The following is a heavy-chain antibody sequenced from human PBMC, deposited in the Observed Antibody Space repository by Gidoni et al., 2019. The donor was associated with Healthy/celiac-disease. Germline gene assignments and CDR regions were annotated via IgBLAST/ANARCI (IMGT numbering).Heavy chain of an antibody. CDR1: GGTFSSYA. CDR2: ILPIFGTA. D-gene: IGHD4-17*01. Sequence: QVQLVPSGAEVKKPGSSVKVSCTASGGTFSSYAISWVGQAPGQGLEWMGGILPIFGTANYAQKFQGRVTITADKSASTAYMELSSLRSEDTAVYYCARNYGDYAGGGPLVFGYYGMDVWGQGTTVTVSS. V-gene: IGHV1-69*06. J-gene: IGHJ6*02. CDR3: ARNYGDYAGGGPLVFGYYGMDV.